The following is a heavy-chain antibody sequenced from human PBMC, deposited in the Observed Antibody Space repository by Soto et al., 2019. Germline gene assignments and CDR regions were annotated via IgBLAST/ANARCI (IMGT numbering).Heavy chain of an antibody. CDR1: GFTFSDFY. CDR3: ARAVSFSPPRAFDI. Sequence: GGSLRLSCAASGFTFSDFYMSWIRQAPGKGLEWVSYISSSGSTIYYADSVKGRFTISRDNAKNSLYLQMNSLRAEDTAVYYCARAVSFSPPRAFDIWGQGTMVTVSS. CDR2: ISSSGSTI. J-gene: IGHJ3*02. D-gene: IGHD2-8*01. V-gene: IGHV3-11*01.